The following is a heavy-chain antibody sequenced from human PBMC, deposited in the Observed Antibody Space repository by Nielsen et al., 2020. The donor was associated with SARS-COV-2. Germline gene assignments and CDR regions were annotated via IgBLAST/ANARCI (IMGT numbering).Heavy chain of an antibody. V-gene: IGHV4-39*01. CDR3: ARARRGAAPYYYYYYGMDV. Sequence: GSLRLSCTVSGGSISSGGYYWSWIRQHPGKGLEWIGYIYYSGSTYYNPSLKSRVTISVDTSKNQFSLKLSSVTAADTAVYYCARARRGAAPYYYYYYGMDVWGQGTTVTVSS. CDR1: GGSISSGGYY. D-gene: IGHD6-6*01. CDR2: IYYSGST. J-gene: IGHJ6*02.